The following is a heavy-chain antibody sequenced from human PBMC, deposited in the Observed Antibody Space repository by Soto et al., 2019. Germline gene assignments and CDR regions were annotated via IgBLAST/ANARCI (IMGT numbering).Heavy chain of an antibody. D-gene: IGHD2-21*01. CDR3: AREFSPRRDLPILYYGMDV. Sequence: SVKVSCKASGGTFSSYAISWVRQAPGQGLEWMGGIIPIFGTANYAQKFQGRVTITADESTSTAYMELSSLRSEDTAVYYCAREFSPRRDLPILYYGMDVWGQGTTVTVYS. V-gene: IGHV1-69*13. J-gene: IGHJ6*02. CDR2: IIPIFGTA. CDR1: GGTFSSYA.